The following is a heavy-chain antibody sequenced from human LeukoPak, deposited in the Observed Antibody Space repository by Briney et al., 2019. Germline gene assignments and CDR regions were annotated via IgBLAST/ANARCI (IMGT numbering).Heavy chain of an antibody. V-gene: IGHV3-21*01. CDR1: GFTFSSYN. CDR3: ARSDTPLSAFDI. Sequence: GGSLRLSCAAYGFTFSSYNMNWDRQAPGKGLEWVSSISRSSYIYYADSVKGRFTISRDNAKNSLYLQMNSLRAEDTAVYYCARSDTPLSAFDIWGQGAMVTVSS. D-gene: IGHD5-18*01. CDR2: ISRSSYI. J-gene: IGHJ3*02.